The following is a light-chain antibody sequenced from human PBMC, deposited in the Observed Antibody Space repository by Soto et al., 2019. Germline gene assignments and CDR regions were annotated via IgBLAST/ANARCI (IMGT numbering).Light chain of an antibody. CDR3: SAWDNSLNGYV. CDR1: SSNIGAGYD. V-gene: IGLV1-40*01. CDR2: GNS. J-gene: IGLJ1*01. Sequence: QLVLTQPPSVSGAPGQRVTISCTGSSSNIGAGYDVHWYQQLPGTAPKLLIYGNSNRPSGVPDRFSGSKSGTSASLAITGLQAEDEADYYCSAWDNSLNGYVFGPGTKLTVL.